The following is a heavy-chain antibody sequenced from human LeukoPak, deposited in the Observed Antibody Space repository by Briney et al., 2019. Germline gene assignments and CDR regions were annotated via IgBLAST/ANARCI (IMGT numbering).Heavy chain of an antibody. J-gene: IGHJ4*02. Sequence: GGSLRLSCAASGFIFSNYWMSWVRQAPGKGLEWVANIKQDGSEKYYVDSVKGRFTISRDNAKNSLYLQMNSLRAEDTAVYYCARDWGATRLFDYWGQGTLVAVSS. D-gene: IGHD1-26*01. CDR1: GFIFSNYW. V-gene: IGHV3-7*01. CDR3: ARDWGATRLFDY. CDR2: IKQDGSEK.